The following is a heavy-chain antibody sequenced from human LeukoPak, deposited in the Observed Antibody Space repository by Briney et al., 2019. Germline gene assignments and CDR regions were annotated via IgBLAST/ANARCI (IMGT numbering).Heavy chain of an antibody. CDR3: ARVRERTGYRYFDL. J-gene: IGHJ2*01. V-gene: IGHV4-39*07. CDR1: GDSINTDNFY. D-gene: IGHD1-1*01. CDR2: IFYSGST. Sequence: PSETLSLSCTVSGDSINTDNFYWGWIRQPPGKGLEWIGSIFYSGSTYYNPSLKSRVTISVDTSKNQFSLKLSSVTAADTAVYYCARVRERTGYRYFDLWGRGTLVTVSS.